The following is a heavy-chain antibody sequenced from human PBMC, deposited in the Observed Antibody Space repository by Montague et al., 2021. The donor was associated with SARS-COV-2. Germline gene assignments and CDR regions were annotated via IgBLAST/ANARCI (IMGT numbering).Heavy chain of an antibody. CDR2: VYHSGST. J-gene: IGHJ4*02. Sequence: SETLSLTCSVSGFSISSDFYGAWIRQSPAKGPEWIGTVYHSGSTHYNPXXKGRVTVSIDTSKNQSSLTVTSVTAADTAVYFCARRGYTGSDYFDYWGQGTLVTVSS. V-gene: IGHV4-38-2*01. D-gene: IGHD5-12*01. CDR3: ARRGYTGSDYFDY. CDR1: GFSISSDFY.